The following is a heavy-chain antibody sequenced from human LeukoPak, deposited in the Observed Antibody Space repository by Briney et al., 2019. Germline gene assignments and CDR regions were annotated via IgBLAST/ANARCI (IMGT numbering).Heavy chain of an antibody. CDR2: IIPIFGTA. J-gene: IGHJ3*02. CDR3: ANTPKTGYCSGGSCYGAFDI. V-gene: IGHV1-69*13. D-gene: IGHD2-15*01. CDR1: GGTFSSYA. Sequence: ASVKVSCKASGGTFSSYAISWVRQAPGQGLEWMGGIIPIFGTANYAQKFQGRVTITADESTSTAYMELSSLRSEDTAVYYCANTPKTGYCSGGSCYGAFDIWGQGTIVTVSS.